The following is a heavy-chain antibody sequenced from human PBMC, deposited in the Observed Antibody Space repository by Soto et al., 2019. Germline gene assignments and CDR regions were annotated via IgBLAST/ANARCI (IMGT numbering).Heavy chain of an antibody. CDR3: AKTRGYEPYYYGLDV. Sequence: QVQLVESGGNVVQPGRSLRLSCAASGFTFTNYAMHWVRQAPGKGLEWVSIISYDGSNKYYADSVKGRFTISRDNSKNTLYLQMNSLRAEDMAVYYCAKTRGYEPYYYGLDVWGQGTMVTVSS. CDR2: ISYDGSNK. V-gene: IGHV3-30*18. D-gene: IGHD5-12*01. CDR1: GFTFTNYA. J-gene: IGHJ6*02.